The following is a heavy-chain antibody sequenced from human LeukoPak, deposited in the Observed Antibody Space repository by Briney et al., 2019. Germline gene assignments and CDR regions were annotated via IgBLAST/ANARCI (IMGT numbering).Heavy chain of an antibody. CDR2: IYFTGTT. CDR3: ARFSDYYDSSGHYFEY. Sequence: SETLSLTCTVSGGSISGYYWSWIPQPPGEGLEWSSYIYFTGTTNYNPSLQSRVTISVDTSKNQFSLRLTSATAADTAVYYCARFSDYYDSSGHYFEYWGPGTLVAVSS. J-gene: IGHJ4*02. V-gene: IGHV4-59*08. D-gene: IGHD3-22*01. CDR1: GGSISGYY.